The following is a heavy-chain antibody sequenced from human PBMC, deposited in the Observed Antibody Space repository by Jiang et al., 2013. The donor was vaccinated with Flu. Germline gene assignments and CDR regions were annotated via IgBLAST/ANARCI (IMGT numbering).Heavy chain of an antibody. D-gene: IGHD3-3*01. CDR1: GGTFSSYT. Sequence: QSGAEVKKPGSSVKVSCKASGGTFSSYTISWVRQAPGQGLEWMGRIIPILGIANYAQKFQGRVTITADKSTSTAYMELSSLRSEDTAVYYCARVRDDFWSGHFDYWGQGTLVTVSS. J-gene: IGHJ4*02. V-gene: IGHV1-69*02. CDR3: ARVRDDFWSGHFDY. CDR2: IIPILGIA.